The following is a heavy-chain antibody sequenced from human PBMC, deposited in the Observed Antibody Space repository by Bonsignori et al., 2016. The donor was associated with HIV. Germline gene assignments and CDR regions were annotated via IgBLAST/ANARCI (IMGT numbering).Heavy chain of an antibody. D-gene: IGHD3-3*01. CDR2: ISDSGTAI. V-gene: IGHV3-48*03. Sequence: WIRQPPGKGLEWVSYISDSGTAIYNADCVKGRFTISRDNAKNSLYLQMNSLRAEDTALYYCASSLSGYQNWFGPWGQGALVTVSS. J-gene: IGHJ5*02. CDR3: ASSLSGYQNWFGP.